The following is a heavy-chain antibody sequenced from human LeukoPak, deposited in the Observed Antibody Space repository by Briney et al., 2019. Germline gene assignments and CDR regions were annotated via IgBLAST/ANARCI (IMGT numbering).Heavy chain of an antibody. D-gene: IGHD3-22*01. Sequence: SETLSLTCTVSGGSISSYYWSWIRQPPGKGLEWIGYIYYSGSTNYNPSLKSRVTISVDTSKNQLSLKLISVTAADTAVYYCASPYDSSAYYYLWGQGTLVTVSS. CDR1: GGSISSYY. J-gene: IGHJ5*02. CDR2: IYYSGST. V-gene: IGHV4-59*08. CDR3: ASPYDSSAYYYL.